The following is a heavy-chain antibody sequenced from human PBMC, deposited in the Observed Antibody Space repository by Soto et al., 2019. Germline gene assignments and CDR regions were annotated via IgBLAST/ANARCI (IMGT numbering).Heavy chain of an antibody. CDR1: GYTFTNYG. D-gene: IGHD5-12*01. CDR3: AREGEKVATNMYS. CDR2: INVYNGNI. V-gene: IGHV1-18*01. J-gene: IGHJ5*01. Sequence: QVQLVKAGVQGKKPGASMKVSCKASGYTFTNYGISWLRQAPGHWRDWRGWINVYNGNIKYAPNPHGRLTVTTDTSTTTAYMELRNLRADDTAVDYVAREGEKVATNMYSGGQGTLVTFSS.